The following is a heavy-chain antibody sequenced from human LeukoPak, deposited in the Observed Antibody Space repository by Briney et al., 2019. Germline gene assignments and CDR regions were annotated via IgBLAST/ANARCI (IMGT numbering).Heavy chain of an antibody. Sequence: GGSLRLSCAASGFTFSSYEMNWVRQAPGKGLEWVSYISSSGSTIYYADSVKGRFTISRDNAKNSLYLQMNSLRAEDTAVYYCARERRVSRMKTTTSDAFDIWGQGTMVTVSS. CDR3: ARERRVSRMKTTTSDAFDI. D-gene: IGHD1-14*01. J-gene: IGHJ3*02. V-gene: IGHV3-48*03. CDR1: GFTFSSYE. CDR2: ISSSGSTI.